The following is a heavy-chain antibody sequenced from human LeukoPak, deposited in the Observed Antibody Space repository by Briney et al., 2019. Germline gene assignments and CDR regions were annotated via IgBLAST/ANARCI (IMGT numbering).Heavy chain of an antibody. Sequence: LRLSCAVSGFSVSNNYMNWIRQHPGKGLEWIGYIYYSGSTYYNPSLKSRVTISVDTSKNQFSLKLSSVTAADTAVYYCARIRVTTFDYWGQGTLVTVSS. CDR1: GFSVSNNY. CDR3: ARIRVTTFDY. J-gene: IGHJ4*02. D-gene: IGHD4-17*01. CDR2: IYYSGST. V-gene: IGHV4-31*02.